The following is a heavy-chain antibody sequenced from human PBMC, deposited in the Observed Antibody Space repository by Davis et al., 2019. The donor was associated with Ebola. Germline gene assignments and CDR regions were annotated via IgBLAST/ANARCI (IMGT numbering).Heavy chain of an antibody. D-gene: IGHD1-26*01. CDR2: IRYDGSNK. CDR3: AKDLASLIVGATSFDY. J-gene: IGHJ4*02. V-gene: IGHV3-30*02. CDR1: GFTFSSYG. Sequence: PGGSLRLSCAASGFTFSSYGMHWVRQAPGKGLEWVAFIRYDGSNKYYADSVKGRFTISRDNSKNTLYLQMNSLRAEDTAVYYCAKDLASLIVGATSFDYWGQGTLVTVSS.